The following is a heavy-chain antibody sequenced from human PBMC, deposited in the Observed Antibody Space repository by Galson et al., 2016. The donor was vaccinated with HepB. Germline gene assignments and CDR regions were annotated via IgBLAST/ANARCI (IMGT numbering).Heavy chain of an antibody. D-gene: IGHD3-16*01. Sequence: SVKVSCKASGGTFRNYAISWVRQAPGQGLEWVGGIIPTFATVDYAQKLRGRVALSADDSTSLVYLELSSLRSEDTAVYYCARTAWVMRTFGGVTAHDAFDLWGQGTMVTVSS. CDR2: IIPTFATV. CDR3: ARTAWVMRTFGGVTAHDAFDL. CDR1: GGTFRNYA. J-gene: IGHJ3*01. V-gene: IGHV1-69*13.